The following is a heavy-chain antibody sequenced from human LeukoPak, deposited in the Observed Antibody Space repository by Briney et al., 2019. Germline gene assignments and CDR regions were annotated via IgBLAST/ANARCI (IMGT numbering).Heavy chain of an antibody. D-gene: IGHD2-2*01. CDR2: LSASGGST. CDR3: AKDLILVLPAAYDY. J-gene: IGHJ4*02. Sequence: GGSLGLSCAASGSFSSYVMTWVRQAPGRGLEWVSTLSASGGSTYYEDSVKGRFTISRDNSKNPLYLQMSSLRAEDTAVYFCAKDLILVLPAAYDYWGQGTLVTVSS. CDR1: GSFSSYV. V-gene: IGHV3-23*01.